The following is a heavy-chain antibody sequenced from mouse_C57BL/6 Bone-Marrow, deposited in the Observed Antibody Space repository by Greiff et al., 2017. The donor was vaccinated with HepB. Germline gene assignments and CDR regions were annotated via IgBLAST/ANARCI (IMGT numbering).Heavy chain of an antibody. CDR3: PRLQGLPFHR. CDR2: IYPGSGST. J-gene: IGHJ2*01. Sequence: VQLQQPGAELVKPGASVKMSCKASGYTFTSYWITWVKQRPGQGLEWIGDIYPGSGSTNYNEKFKSKATLTVDTSASTAYMQLSSLTSVDAAVYYYPRLQGLPFHRWGEVTTLTVSS. CDR1: GYTFTSYW. V-gene: IGHV1-55*01. D-gene: IGHD2-4*01.